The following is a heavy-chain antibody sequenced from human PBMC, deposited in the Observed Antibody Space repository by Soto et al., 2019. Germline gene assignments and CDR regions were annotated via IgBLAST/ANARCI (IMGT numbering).Heavy chain of an antibody. D-gene: IGHD5-18*01. CDR2: IYYSGST. J-gene: IGHJ6*02. CDR3: ARSQPMELWSNGMDV. CDR1: GGSISSSSYY. Sequence: SETLSLTCTVSGGSISSSSYYWGWIRQPPGKGLEWIGSIYYSGSTYYNPSLKSRVTISVDTSKNQFSLKLSSVTAADTAVYYCARSQPMELWSNGMDVWGQGTTVTVSS. V-gene: IGHV4-39*01.